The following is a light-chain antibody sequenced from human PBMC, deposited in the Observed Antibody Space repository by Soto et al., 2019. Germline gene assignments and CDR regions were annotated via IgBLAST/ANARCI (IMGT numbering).Light chain of an antibody. Sequence: EIVMTQSPATLSVSPGERVTLSCRASQSVNNNLAWYQQKPGQAPRLLIFGASTRATGIPARFSGSGSGTEFTLTISSLQSEDFAVYYCQQSNNWPPWTFGQGTKVEIK. CDR2: GAS. CDR1: QSVNNN. J-gene: IGKJ1*01. V-gene: IGKV3-15*01. CDR3: QQSNNWPPWT.